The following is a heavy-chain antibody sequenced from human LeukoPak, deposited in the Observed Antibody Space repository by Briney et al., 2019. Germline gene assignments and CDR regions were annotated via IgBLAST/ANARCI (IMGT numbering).Heavy chain of an antibody. D-gene: IGHD5-18*01. CDR1: GYTFTGYY. J-gene: IGHJ4*02. CDR2: INPNSGGT. Sequence: ASVKVSCKASGYTFTGYYMHWVRQAPGQGLEWMGWINPNSGGTNYAQKFQGRVTMTRDTSISTAYMELSRLRSDDTAVYYCAMLYVDTAMVLDYWGQGTLVTVSS. V-gene: IGHV1-2*02. CDR3: AMLYVDTAMVLDY.